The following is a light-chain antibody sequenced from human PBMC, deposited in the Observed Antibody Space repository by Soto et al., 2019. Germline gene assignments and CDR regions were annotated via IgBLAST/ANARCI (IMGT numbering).Light chain of an antibody. CDR2: DAS. V-gene: IGKV3-11*01. Sequence: PGDRATLSCRASQSVSSYLAWYQQKPGQAPRLLIYDASNRATGIPARFSGSGSGTDFTLTISSLEPEDFAVYYCQQRTNWPPLTFGGGTKVEI. J-gene: IGKJ4*01. CDR1: QSVSSY. CDR3: QQRTNWPPLT.